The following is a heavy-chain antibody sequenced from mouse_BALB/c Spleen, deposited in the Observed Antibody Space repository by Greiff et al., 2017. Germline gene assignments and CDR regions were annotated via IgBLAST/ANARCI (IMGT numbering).Heavy chain of an antibody. CDR1: GFTFSDYY. D-gene: IGHD4-1*02. V-gene: IGHV5-4*02. CDR2: ISDGGSYT. CDR3: ARDPTGTRFAY. Sequence: EVKLMESGGGLVKPGGSLKLSCAASGFTFSDYYMYWVRQTPEKRLEWVATISDGGSYTYYPDSVKGRFTISRDNAKNNLYLQMSSLKSEDTAMYYCARDPTGTRFAYWGQGTLVTVSA. J-gene: IGHJ3*01.